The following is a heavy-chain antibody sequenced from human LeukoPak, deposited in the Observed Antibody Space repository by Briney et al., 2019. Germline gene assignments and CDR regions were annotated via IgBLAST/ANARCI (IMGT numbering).Heavy chain of an antibody. J-gene: IGHJ4*02. V-gene: IGHV4-38-2*01. Sequence: PSETLSLTCAVSGYSISSGYYWGWIRQPPGKGLEWIGSIYHGGSTYYNPSLKSRVTISVDTSKNQFSLKLSSVTAADTAVYYCARGLEWLLYFDYWGQGTLVTVSS. D-gene: IGHD3-3*01. CDR3: ARGLEWLLYFDY. CDR2: IYHGGST. CDR1: GYSISSGYY.